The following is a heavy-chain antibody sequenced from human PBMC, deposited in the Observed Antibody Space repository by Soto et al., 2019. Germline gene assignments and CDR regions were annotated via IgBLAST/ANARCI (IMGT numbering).Heavy chain of an antibody. J-gene: IGHJ5*02. CDR3: ARVPGP. V-gene: IGHV4-30-2*01. CDR1: GGSISSGGYS. Sequence: SETLCLTCAVAGGSISSGGYSWSWIRQPPGKGMEWIGYIYHSGSTYYNPSLKSRVTISVDRSKNQFSLKLSSVTAADTAVYYCARVPGPWGQGTLVTVSS. CDR2: IYHSGST.